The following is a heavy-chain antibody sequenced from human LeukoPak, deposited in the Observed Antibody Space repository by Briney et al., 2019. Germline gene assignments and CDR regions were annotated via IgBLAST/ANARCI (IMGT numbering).Heavy chain of an antibody. CDR3: AREVSRLTTVTNYYFDY. D-gene: IGHD4-17*01. CDR2: IIPIFGTA. Sequence: SVKVSCKASGGTFSSYAISWVRQAPGQGLEWMGGIIPIFGTANYAQKFQGRVTITADESTSTGYMELSSLRSEDTAVYYCAREVSRLTTVTNYYFDYWGQGTLVTVSS. V-gene: IGHV1-69*13. J-gene: IGHJ4*02. CDR1: GGTFSSYA.